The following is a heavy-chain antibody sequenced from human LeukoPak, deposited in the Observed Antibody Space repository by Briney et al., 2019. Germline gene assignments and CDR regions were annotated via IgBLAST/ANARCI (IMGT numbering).Heavy chain of an antibody. Sequence: GGSLRLSCAASGFTFTSYAMNWVRQAPGKGLEWVSTITIGGASIYYADSVKGRFIISRHNSNNTLFLRMNSLRAEDTAIYYCAKGSGFTSNWYFDYWGQGSLVTVSS. J-gene: IGHJ4*02. CDR2: ITIGGASI. V-gene: IGHV3-23*01. CDR1: GFTFTSYA. CDR3: AKGSGFTSNWYFDY. D-gene: IGHD6-13*01.